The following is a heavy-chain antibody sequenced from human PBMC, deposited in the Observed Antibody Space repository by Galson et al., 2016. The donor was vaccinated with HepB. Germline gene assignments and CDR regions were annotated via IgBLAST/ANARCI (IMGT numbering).Heavy chain of an antibody. CDR1: GFTFSRYS. Sequence: SLRLSCAASGFTFSRYSINWVRQAPGKGLEWVSYISSSSSNIYYADSVKGRFTISRDDAKNSLYLQMNSLRAEDTAVYYCASQSLWSGPANYYYCMDVWGQGTTVTVSS. V-gene: IGHV3-21*05. D-gene: IGHD3-3*01. CDR3: ASQSLWSGPANYYYCMDV. CDR2: ISSSSSNI. J-gene: IGHJ6*02.